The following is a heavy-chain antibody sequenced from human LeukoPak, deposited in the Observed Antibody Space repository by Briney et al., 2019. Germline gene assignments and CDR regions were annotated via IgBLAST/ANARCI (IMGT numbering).Heavy chain of an antibody. CDR3: ARVYNLVLFYYDFWSGYPENWFDP. D-gene: IGHD3-3*01. V-gene: IGHV1-3*04. J-gene: IGHJ5*02. CDR2: INTGNGNT. Sequence: ASVKVSCKTSGYTFTNYGMHWVRQAPRQSPEWMGWINTGNGNTKSSQKFQDRVTLTRDTSASTAYMELNSLRSDDTAVYYCARVYNLVLFYYDFWSGYPENWFDPWGQGTLVTVSS. CDR1: GYTFTNYG.